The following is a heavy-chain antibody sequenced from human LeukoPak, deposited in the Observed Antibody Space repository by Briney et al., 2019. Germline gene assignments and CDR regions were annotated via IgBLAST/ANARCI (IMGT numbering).Heavy chain of an antibody. Sequence: GGSLRLSCAASGFTFSSYGMHWVRQAPGKGLEWVAFIRYDGSNKYYADSVKGRFTISRDNSKNTLYLQMNSLRAEDTAVYYCASDLLAYCGGDCYSVWGQGTLVTVSS. J-gene: IGHJ4*02. V-gene: IGHV3-30*02. CDR2: IRYDGSNK. CDR1: GFTFSSYG. CDR3: ASDLLAYCGGDCYSV. D-gene: IGHD2-21*02.